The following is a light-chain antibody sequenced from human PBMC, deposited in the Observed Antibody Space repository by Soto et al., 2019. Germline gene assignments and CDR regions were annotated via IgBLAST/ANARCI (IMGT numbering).Light chain of an antibody. CDR1: QSISNR. Sequence: DIQMTQSPSLLSASVGDGVTITCRASQSISNRLAWYQQRPGTAPKYVIYDAYTLDSGAPSRFSGSGSGTEFPLSISSLQPDDFATYYCKHYNNYSEAFGQGTKVDI. CDR3: KHYNNYSEA. CDR2: DAY. V-gene: IGKV1-5*01. J-gene: IGKJ1*01.